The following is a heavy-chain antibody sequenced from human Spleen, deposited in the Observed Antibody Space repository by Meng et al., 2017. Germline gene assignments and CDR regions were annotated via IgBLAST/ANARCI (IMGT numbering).Heavy chain of an antibody. D-gene: IGHD3-9*01. J-gene: IGHJ4*02. CDR2: IYNSGST. V-gene: IGHV4-39*07. Sequence: SETLSLTCTVSGGSVTSSSYYWGWIRQPPGKGLEWIGSIYNSGSTYYNPSLKSRVTLSVDTSKNQFSLELISVTAADTAVYYCAKSPLAPLTGYFWGQGTLVTVSS. CDR3: AKSPLAPLTGYF. CDR1: GGSVTSSSYY.